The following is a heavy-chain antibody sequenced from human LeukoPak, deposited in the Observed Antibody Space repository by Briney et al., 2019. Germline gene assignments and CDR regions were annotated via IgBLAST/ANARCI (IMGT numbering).Heavy chain of an antibody. CDR3: TSWGDTTAEYFQR. Sequence: SLRLSCVVSGFTFNRCWMNWVRQAPGKGLEWVAHINPDGRDTYYVDSVKGRFTISRDNAQNSMYLQMNSLRVEDTAVYYCTSWGDTTAEYFQRWGQGTLVTVSS. CDR2: INPDGRDT. D-gene: IGHD2-21*02. J-gene: IGHJ1*01. V-gene: IGHV3-7*01. CDR1: GFTFNRCW.